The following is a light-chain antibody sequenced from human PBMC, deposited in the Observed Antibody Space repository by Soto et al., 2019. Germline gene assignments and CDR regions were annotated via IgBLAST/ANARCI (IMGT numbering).Light chain of an antibody. J-gene: IGLJ1*01. CDR3: QSYDSSLSGHV. Sequence: QSALTQPRSVSGSPGQSVTISCTGTSSDVGAYNFVSWYQHNPGKAPKLMIFDVSARPSGVPDRFSGSKSANTASLTISGLQTEDEADYYCQSYDSSLSGHVFGTGTKLTVL. V-gene: IGLV2-11*01. CDR2: DVS. CDR1: SSDVGAYNF.